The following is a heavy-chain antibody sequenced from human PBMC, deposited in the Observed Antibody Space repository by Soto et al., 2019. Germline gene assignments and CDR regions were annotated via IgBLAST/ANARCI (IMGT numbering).Heavy chain of an antibody. Sequence: SETLSLTCTVSGGSISSYYWSWIRQPPGKGLGWIGYIYYSGSTNYNPSLKSRVTISVDTSKNQFSLKLSSVTAADTAVYYCARVRGYSYGYTPWFDPWGQGTLVTVSS. J-gene: IGHJ5*02. CDR1: GGSISSYY. CDR3: ARVRGYSYGYTPWFDP. D-gene: IGHD5-18*01. V-gene: IGHV4-59*01. CDR2: IYYSGST.